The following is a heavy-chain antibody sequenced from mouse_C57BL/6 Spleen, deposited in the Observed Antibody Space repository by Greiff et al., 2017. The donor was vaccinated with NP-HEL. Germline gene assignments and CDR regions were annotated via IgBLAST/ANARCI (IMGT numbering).Heavy chain of an antibody. Sequence: DVQLQESGPGLVKPSQSLPLTCSVTGYSITSGYYWNWIRQFPGNKLEWMGYISYDGSNNYNPSLKNRISITRDTSKNQFFLKLNSVTTEDTATYYCAREGDGYYKDYFDYWGQGTTLTVSS. CDR3: AREGDGYYKDYFDY. CDR1: GYSITSGYY. D-gene: IGHD2-3*01. CDR2: ISYDGSN. J-gene: IGHJ2*01. V-gene: IGHV3-6*01.